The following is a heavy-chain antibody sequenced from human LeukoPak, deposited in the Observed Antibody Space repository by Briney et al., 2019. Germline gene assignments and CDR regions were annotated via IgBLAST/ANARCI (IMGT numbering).Heavy chain of an antibody. CDR1: GYTLTELS. D-gene: IGHD6-13*01. Sequence: ASVKVSCKVSGYTLTELSMHWVRQAPGKGLEWMGGFDPEDGETIYAQKFQGRVTMTEDTSTDTAYMELSSLRSEDTAVYYCATTLVYEGAAAADVGYWGQGTLVTVSS. CDR2: FDPEDGET. J-gene: IGHJ4*02. CDR3: ATTLVYEGAAAADVGY. V-gene: IGHV1-24*01.